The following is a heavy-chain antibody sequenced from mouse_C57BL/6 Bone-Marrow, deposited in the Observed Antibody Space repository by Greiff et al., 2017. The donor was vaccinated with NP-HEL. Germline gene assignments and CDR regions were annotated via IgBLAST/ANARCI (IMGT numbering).Heavy chain of an antibody. CDR2: IYPGGGYT. J-gene: IGHJ2*01. Sequence: VQRVESGAELVRPGTSVKMSCKASGYTFTNYWIGWAKQRPGHGLEWIGDIYPGGGYTNYNEKFKGKATLTADKSSSTAYMQFSSLTSEDSAIYYCARGYYGSPFDYWGQGTTLTVSS. CDR3: ARGYYGSPFDY. CDR1: GYTFTNYW. D-gene: IGHD1-1*01. V-gene: IGHV1-63*01.